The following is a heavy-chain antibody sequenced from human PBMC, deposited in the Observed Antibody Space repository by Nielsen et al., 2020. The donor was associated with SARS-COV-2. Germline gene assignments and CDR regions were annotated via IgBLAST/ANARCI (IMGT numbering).Heavy chain of an antibody. V-gene: IGHV4-61*08. CDR1: GGSISSGGYY. CDR2: IYYSGST. Sequence: GSLRLSCTVSGGSISSGGYYWSWIRQPPGKGLEWIGYIYYSGSTNYNPSLKSRATISVDTSKNQFSLKLSSVTAADTAVYYCARAPLCSSTSCYRYYYYYYMDVWGKGTTVTVSS. CDR3: ARAPLCSSTSCYRYYYYYYMDV. D-gene: IGHD2-2*01. J-gene: IGHJ6*03.